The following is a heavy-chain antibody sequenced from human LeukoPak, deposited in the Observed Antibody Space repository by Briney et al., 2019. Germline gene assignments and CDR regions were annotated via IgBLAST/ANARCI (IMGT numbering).Heavy chain of an antibody. V-gene: IGHV4-31*03. CDR1: GGSISSGGYY. CDR3: ARVPVDIVAFDY. CDR2: IYYSGST. Sequence: PSQTLSLTCTVSGGSISSGGYYWSWIRQHPGKGLEWIGYIYYSGSTYYNPSLKSRVTISVDTSKNQFSLKLSSVTAADTAVYYCARVPVDIVAFDYWGQGTLVTVSS. D-gene: IGHD5-12*01. J-gene: IGHJ4*02.